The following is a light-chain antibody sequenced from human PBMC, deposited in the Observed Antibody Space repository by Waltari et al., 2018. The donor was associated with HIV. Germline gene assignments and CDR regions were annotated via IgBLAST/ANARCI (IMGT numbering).Light chain of an antibody. CDR1: SSDVGGYNY. J-gene: IGLJ2*01. CDR2: DVS. Sequence: QSALTQPASVSASPGQSITIPCTGTSSDVGGYNYVSWYQQHPGKAPKLMIYDVSNRPSGVSNRFSGSKSGNTASLTISGLQAEDEADYYCSSYTISSTLVFGGGTKLTVL. CDR3: SSYTISSTLV. V-gene: IGLV2-14*01.